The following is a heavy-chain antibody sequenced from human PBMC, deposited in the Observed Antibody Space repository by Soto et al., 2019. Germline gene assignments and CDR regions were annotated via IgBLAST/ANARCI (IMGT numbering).Heavy chain of an antibody. V-gene: IGHV4-39*01. J-gene: IGHJ5*02. CDR3: ARRYTTVVTRWFDP. Sequence: SETLSLTCTVSGGSISSSSYYWGWIRQPPGKGLEWIGSIYYSGSTYYNPSLKSRVTISVDTSKNQFSLKLSSVTAADTAVYYCARRYTTVVTRWFDPWGQGTLVTVSS. D-gene: IGHD4-17*01. CDR1: GGSISSSSYY. CDR2: IYYSGST.